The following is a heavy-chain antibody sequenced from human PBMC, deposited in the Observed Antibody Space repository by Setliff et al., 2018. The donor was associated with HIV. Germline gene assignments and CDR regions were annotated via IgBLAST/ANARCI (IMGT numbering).Heavy chain of an antibody. J-gene: IGHJ5*02. Sequence: SETLSLTCTVSGGSISSSSHYWGWIRQPPGKGLEWIGSIYYSGSTYYNPSLKGRVTISVDTSKNQCSLKVNSVSAADTAVYYCARSDVLEFLEWSPEGCFDPWGQGTLVTVSS. CDR2: IYYSGST. CDR1: GGSISSSSHY. V-gene: IGHV4-39*07. CDR3: ARSDVLEFLEWSPEGCFDP. D-gene: IGHD3-3*02.